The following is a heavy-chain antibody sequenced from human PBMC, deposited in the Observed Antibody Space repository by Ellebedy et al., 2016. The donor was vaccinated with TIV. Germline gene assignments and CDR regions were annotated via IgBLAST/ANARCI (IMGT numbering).Heavy chain of an antibody. Sequence: GGSLRLSXAASGFSISNYAMTWVRQAPGKGLEWVSSISGSGDSTYYADSVKGQFTISRDNAKNTLYVQMNSLTAEDTAVYYCARGGFDHAFDIWGQGTMVTVSS. CDR1: GFSISNYA. CDR3: ARGGFDHAFDI. V-gene: IGHV3-23*01. CDR2: ISGSGDST. D-gene: IGHD3-16*01. J-gene: IGHJ3*02.